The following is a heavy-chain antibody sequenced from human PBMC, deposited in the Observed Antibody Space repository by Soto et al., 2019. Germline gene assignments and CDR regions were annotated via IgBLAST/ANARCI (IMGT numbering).Heavy chain of an antibody. CDR3: AKKRRSGGDNWYFDS. D-gene: IGHD2-21*02. CDR2: MSAFSDSI. Sequence: EVQLLESGGGLVQPGGSLRLSCAASGFIFSSYSMYWVRQAPGKGPEGVAGMSAFSDSILYADSVEGRFTISRDNSKNPLYLQLNSLRADDTAVYFCAKKRRSGGDNWYFDSWGQGTLVTVSS. V-gene: IGHV3-23*01. J-gene: IGHJ4*02. CDR1: GFIFSSYS.